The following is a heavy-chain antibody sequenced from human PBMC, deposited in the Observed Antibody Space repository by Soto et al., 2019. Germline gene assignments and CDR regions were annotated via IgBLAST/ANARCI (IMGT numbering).Heavy chain of an antibody. CDR1: GYTFTIYG. Sequence: QVQLVQSGAEVKKPGASVKVSCKASGYTFTIYGISWVRQAPGQGLEWIGWISGYNGNTDYAQNLQDRVTLTTDASTSSVYMELRSLRSDDTAVYYCARVDYYDSSGDYGYWGQGTLITVSS. CDR3: ARVDYYDSSGDYGY. D-gene: IGHD3-22*01. V-gene: IGHV1-18*04. CDR2: ISGYNGNT. J-gene: IGHJ4*02.